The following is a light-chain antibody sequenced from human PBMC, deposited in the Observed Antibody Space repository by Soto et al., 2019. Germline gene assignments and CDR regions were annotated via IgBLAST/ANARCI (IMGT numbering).Light chain of an antibody. CDR1: QSLLHSNGFKY. Sequence: DIVMTQSPLSLSVTPGEPASISCRSSQSLLHSNGFKYLDWYLQKPGQSPQLLIYLVSNRASWVPDRFSGSGSGTDFTLKISRVEAEDVGVYYCMEALQTPRTFGQGTKVEIK. CDR2: LVS. CDR3: MEALQTPRT. V-gene: IGKV2-28*01. J-gene: IGKJ1*01.